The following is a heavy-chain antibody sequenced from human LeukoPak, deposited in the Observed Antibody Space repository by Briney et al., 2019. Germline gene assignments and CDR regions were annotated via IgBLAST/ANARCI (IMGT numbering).Heavy chain of an antibody. J-gene: IGHJ1*01. CDR3: ARVASDGYSYAVPAYFQH. V-gene: IGHV4-61*02. Sequence: PSETLSLTCTVSRGSISSDNYYWSWIRQPAGKGLEWIGRIYTSGSTNYNPSLKSRVTISVDTSKNQFSLKLSSVTAADTAVYYCARVASDGYSYAVPAYFQHWGQGTLVTVSS. CDR1: RGSISSDNYY. D-gene: IGHD5-18*01. CDR2: IYTSGST.